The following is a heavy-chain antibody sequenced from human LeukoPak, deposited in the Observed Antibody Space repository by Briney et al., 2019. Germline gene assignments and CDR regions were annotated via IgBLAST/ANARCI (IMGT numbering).Heavy chain of an antibody. CDR2: IIPIFGTA. CDR1: GYTFTSYA. J-gene: IGHJ4*02. V-gene: IGHV1-69*13. Sequence: ASVKVSCKASGYTFTSYAMHWVRQAPGQGLEWMGGIIPIFGTANYAQKFQGRVTITADESTSTAYMELSSLRSEDTAVYYCATGYYYDSSGYSFDYWGQGTLVTVSS. CDR3: ATGYYYDSSGYSFDY. D-gene: IGHD3-22*01.